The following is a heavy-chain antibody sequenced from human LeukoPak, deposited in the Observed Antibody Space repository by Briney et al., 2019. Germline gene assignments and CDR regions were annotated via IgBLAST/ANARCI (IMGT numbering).Heavy chain of an antibody. CDR1: GASISNFY. V-gene: IGHV4-59*12. CDR2: INYSGST. J-gene: IGHJ4*02. CDR3: ASSVRGTVRLNR. D-gene: IGHD3-10*01. Sequence: SETLSLTCTISGASISNFYWSWIRQPPGKGLEWIGSINYSGSTNYNPSLKSRVTISVDTSKNQFSLKLSSVTAADTAVYYCASSVRGTVRLNRWGQGTLVTVSS.